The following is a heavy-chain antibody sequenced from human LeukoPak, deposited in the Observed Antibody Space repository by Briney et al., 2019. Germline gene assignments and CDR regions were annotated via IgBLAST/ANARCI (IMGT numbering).Heavy chain of an antibody. CDR3: AREHSSSSGVDY. V-gene: IGHV1-3*01. CDR1: GYTFTSYA. J-gene: IGHJ4*02. Sequence: ASVKVSFTASGYTFTSYAMHWVRQAPGQRLEWMGWINAGNGNTKYSQKFQGRVTITRDTSASTAYMELSSLRSEDTAVYYCAREHSSSSGVDYWGQGTLVTVSS. CDR2: INAGNGNT. D-gene: IGHD6-6*01.